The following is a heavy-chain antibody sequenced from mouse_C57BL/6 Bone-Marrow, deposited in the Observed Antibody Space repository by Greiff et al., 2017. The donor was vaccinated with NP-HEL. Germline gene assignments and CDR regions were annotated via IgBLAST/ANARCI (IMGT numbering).Heavy chain of an antibody. CDR3: ARRGTTVVAGDY. V-gene: IGHV5-6*01. Sequence: EVQLQQSGGDLVKPGGSLKLSCAASGFTFSSYGMSWVRQTPDKRLEWVATISSGGSYTYYPDSVKGRFTISRDNAKNTLYLQMSSLKSEDTAMYYCARRGTTVVAGDYWGQGTTLTVSS. J-gene: IGHJ2*01. CDR2: ISSGGSYT. CDR1: GFTFSSYG. D-gene: IGHD1-1*01.